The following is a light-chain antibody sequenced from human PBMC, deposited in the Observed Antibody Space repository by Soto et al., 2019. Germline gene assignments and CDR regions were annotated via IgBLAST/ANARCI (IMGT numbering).Light chain of an antibody. CDR1: QGISKY. CDR2: DVF. J-gene: IGKJ4*01. Sequence: DMQMTQTASSLPASVGDTVTISWQASQGISKYLNWFQQKPGKAPKLLIYDVFNVEKGVPSRFSGRGSGTDFTLIISNLQPEDFATYYCQQYDQLPITFGGGTKVDI. CDR3: QQYDQLPIT. V-gene: IGKV1-33*01.